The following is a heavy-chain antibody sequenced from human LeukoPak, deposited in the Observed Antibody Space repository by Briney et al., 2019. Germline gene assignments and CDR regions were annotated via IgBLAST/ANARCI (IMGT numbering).Heavy chain of an antibody. CDR2: ISSSSSTI. V-gene: IGHV3-48*02. J-gene: IGHJ4*02. D-gene: IGHD3-22*01. CDR1: GFTFSSHS. CDR3: ARDTYDSSGYYPAMYYFDY. Sequence: PGGSLRLSCAASGFTFSSHSMHWVRQAPGKGLEWVSYISSSSSTIYYADSVKGRFTISRDNAKNSLYLQMNSLRDEDTAVYYCARDTYDSSGYYPAMYYFDYWGQGTLVTVSS.